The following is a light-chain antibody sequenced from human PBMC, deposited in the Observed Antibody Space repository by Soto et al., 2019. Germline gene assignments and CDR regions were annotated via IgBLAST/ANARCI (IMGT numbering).Light chain of an antibody. Sequence: DIVMTQSPLSLPVTPGEPASISCRSSQSLLHSNGYNYLDWYLQKPGQSPQLLIYLGSYRASGVPDRFSGGGSGTDFTLKISRVEADAVGVYYCLQTLQTPYTFRQGTKLEIK. V-gene: IGKV2-28*01. CDR3: LQTLQTPYT. CDR1: QSLLHSNGYNY. J-gene: IGKJ2*01. CDR2: LGS.